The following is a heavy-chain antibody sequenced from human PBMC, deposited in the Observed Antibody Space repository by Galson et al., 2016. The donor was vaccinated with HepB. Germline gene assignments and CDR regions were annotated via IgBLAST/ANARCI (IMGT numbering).Heavy chain of an antibody. D-gene: IGHD2-2*02. CDR1: GGSVSSASHY. CDR2: ISDMEST. Sequence: ETLSLTCTVSGGSVSSASHYWSWVRQPPGKELEWLGYISDMESTSSHPSLKGRSTISLDMSKNQFSLRLNSVIAADTAVYYCAKDEGFYNGMDFWGQGTTVTVSS. V-gene: IGHV4-61*01. CDR3: AKDEGFYNGMDF. J-gene: IGHJ6*02.